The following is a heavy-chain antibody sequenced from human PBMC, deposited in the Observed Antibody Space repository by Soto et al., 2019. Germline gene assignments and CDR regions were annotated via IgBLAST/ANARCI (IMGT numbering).Heavy chain of an antibody. J-gene: IGHJ6*02. CDR3: AKPPNADVVVTYGMDV. D-gene: IGHD2-15*01. CDR1: GFTVSIYA. V-gene: IGHV3-23*01. CDR2: ISTSGDKT. Sequence: PGGSLAVSYAASGFTVSIYAISWVRQAPGKGLEWLSAISTSGDKTYYADSVEGRFTISRDNSKNTLYLQMNSLRVDDTAVYYCAKPPNADVVVTYGMDVWGHGTTAPVS.